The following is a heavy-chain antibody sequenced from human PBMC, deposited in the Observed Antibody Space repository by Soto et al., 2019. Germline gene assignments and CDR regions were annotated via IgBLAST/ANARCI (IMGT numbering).Heavy chain of an antibody. V-gene: IGHV1-46*01. CDR2: INPSGDTT. CDR3: ARGRGSSGWYYFDY. J-gene: IGHJ4*02. D-gene: IGHD6-19*01. Sequence: ASVKVSCKATGDTFSSNYMNWVRQAPGQGLEWVGIINPSGDTTSYARQFQGRVTLTRDSSTNTLYMELSSLRSGDTALYYCARGRGSSGWYYFDYWGQGTLVTVSS. CDR1: GDTFSSNY.